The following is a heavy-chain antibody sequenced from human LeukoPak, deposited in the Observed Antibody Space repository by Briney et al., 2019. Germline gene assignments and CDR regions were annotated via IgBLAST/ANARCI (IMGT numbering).Heavy chain of an antibody. J-gene: IGHJ4*02. V-gene: IGHV1-58*01. D-gene: IGHD3-22*01. CDR3: AASPRKGGSGSY. Sequence: ASVKVSCKASGFTFTSSAVQWVRQARGQRLEWIGWIVVGSGNTNYAQKFQERVTITRDMSTSTAYMELSSLRSEDTAVYYCAASPRKGGSGSYWGQGTLATVSS. CDR1: GFTFTSSA. CDR2: IVVGSGNT.